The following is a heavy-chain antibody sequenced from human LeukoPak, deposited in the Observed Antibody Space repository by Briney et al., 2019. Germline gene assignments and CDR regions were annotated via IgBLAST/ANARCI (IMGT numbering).Heavy chain of an antibody. J-gene: IGHJ6*03. Sequence: SETLSLXCTVSGGSISSYYWSWIRQPAGKGLESIGRIYTSGSTNYNPSLKSRVTMSVDTSKNQFSLKLSSVAAADTAVYYCARVRKDDYDFWSGYSYYMDVWGKGTTVTVSS. V-gene: IGHV4-4*07. D-gene: IGHD3-3*01. CDR1: GGSISSYY. CDR2: IYTSGST. CDR3: ARVRKDDYDFWSGYSYYMDV.